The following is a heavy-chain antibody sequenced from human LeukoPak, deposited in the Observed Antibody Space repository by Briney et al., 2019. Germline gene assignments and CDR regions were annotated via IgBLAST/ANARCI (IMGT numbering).Heavy chain of an antibody. D-gene: IGHD3-9*01. J-gene: IGHJ4*02. CDR1: GGSFSGYY. CDR3: ARVPSGGILTGSLDH. Sequence: PETLSLTCAVYGGSFSGYYWSWIRQPPGKGLEWIGEINHSGSTNYNPSLKSRVTISVDTSKNQFSLKLSSVTAADTAVYYCARVPSGGILTGSLDHWGQGTLVTVSS. CDR2: INHSGST. V-gene: IGHV4-34*01.